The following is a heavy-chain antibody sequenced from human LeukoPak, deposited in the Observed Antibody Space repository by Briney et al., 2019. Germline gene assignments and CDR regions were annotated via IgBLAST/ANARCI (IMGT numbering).Heavy chain of an antibody. CDR2: IHYSGST. Sequence: ASETLSLTCTVSGASISSYYWSWIRQPPGKGLDWIGYIHYSGSTRNNPSLKSRVTISVDTSKNQFSLKLTSVTAADTAVYYCARHLDWDSGGDAFDIWGQGTMVTVSS. D-gene: IGHD3/OR15-3a*01. CDR1: GASISSYY. CDR3: ARHLDWDSGGDAFDI. V-gene: IGHV4-59*08. J-gene: IGHJ3*02.